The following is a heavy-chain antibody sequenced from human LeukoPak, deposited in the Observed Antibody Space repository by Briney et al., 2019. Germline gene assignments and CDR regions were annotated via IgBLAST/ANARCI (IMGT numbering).Heavy chain of an antibody. CDR1: GFTFSYYG. CDR3: AKNLLGGYSGYVSGMDV. V-gene: IGHV3-30*18. Sequence: GGSLRLSCAASGFTFSYYGMHWVRRAPGKGLEWVSFISYDGSNKYYADSVKGRFTISRDNSKNTLYLQMNSLRAEDTAVYYCAKNLLGGYSGYVSGMDVWGQGTPVTVSS. J-gene: IGHJ6*02. D-gene: IGHD5-12*01. CDR2: ISYDGSNK.